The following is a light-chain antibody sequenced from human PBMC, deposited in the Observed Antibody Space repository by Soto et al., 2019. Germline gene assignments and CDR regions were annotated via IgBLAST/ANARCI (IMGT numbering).Light chain of an antibody. CDR2: DAS. J-gene: IGKJ1*01. CDR1: ESVSIY. Sequence: EIVLTQSPATLSLSPGESATLSCRASESVSIYISWYQQKPAQAPRLLIYDASNRATGIPTRFSGSGSGTDFSLTMSSLEPEDFAVYYCQQRSNWPWTTFGQGTRVELK. V-gene: IGKV3-11*01. CDR3: QQRSNWPWTT.